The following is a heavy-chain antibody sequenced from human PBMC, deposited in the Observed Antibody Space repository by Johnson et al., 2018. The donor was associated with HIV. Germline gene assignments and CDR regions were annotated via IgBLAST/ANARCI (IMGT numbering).Heavy chain of an antibody. CDR1: GFTFSSYG. J-gene: IGHJ3*02. D-gene: IGHD6-19*01. Sequence: VQLVESGGGVVQPGGSLRLSCAASGFTFSSYGMHWVRQAPGKGLEWVAFIRYDGSNKSYADYVKGRFTISRDNYKNTLDLQMNSLRAEDTAVYYCANWRAMDSGGWYDGFDIWGQGTRVTVSS. CDR2: IRYDGSNK. V-gene: IGHV3-30*02. CDR3: ANWRAMDSGGWYDGFDI.